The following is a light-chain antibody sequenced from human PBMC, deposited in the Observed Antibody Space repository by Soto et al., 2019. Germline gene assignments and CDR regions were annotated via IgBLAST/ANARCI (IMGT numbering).Light chain of an antibody. J-gene: IGKJ1*01. Sequence: IQMTQSPSSLSASVGDRVTITCRASQGIRNDLGWYQQKPGKAPKLLIYDASSLQSGVPSRFSGSGSGTEFTLTISGLQPDDFATYYCQHYNTYSTWTFGQGTKVDIK. CDR1: QGIRND. V-gene: IGKV1-17*01. CDR3: QHYNTYSTWT. CDR2: DAS.